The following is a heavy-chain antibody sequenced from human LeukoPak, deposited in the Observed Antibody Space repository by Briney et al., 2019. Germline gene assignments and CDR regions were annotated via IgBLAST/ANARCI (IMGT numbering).Heavy chain of an antibody. Sequence: SETLSLTCTVSGGSISSYYWSWIRQPPGRGLEWIGYIYYSGSTNYNPSLKSRVTISVDTSKNQFSLKLSSVTAEDTAVYYCAKGETVTTTSFDYWGQGTLVTVSS. CDR3: AKGETVTTTSFDY. CDR1: GGSISSYY. D-gene: IGHD4-17*01. J-gene: IGHJ4*02. V-gene: IGHV4-59*12. CDR2: IYYSGST.